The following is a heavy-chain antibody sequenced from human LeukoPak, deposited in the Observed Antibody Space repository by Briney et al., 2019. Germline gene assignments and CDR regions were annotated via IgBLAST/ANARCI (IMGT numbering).Heavy chain of an antibody. D-gene: IGHD6-13*01. J-gene: IGHJ3*02. CDR2: ISWNSGSI. CDR1: GFTFDDYA. Sequence: GRSLRLSCAASGFTFDDYAMHWVRQAPGKGLEWVSGISWNSGSIGYADSVKGRFTISRDNAKNSLYLQMNSLRAEDTALYYYAKDIEQLNAFDIWGQGTMVTVSS. V-gene: IGHV3-9*01. CDR3: AKDIEQLNAFDI.